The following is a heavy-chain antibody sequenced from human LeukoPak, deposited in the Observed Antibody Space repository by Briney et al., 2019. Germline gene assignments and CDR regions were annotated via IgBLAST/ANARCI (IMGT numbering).Heavy chain of an antibody. J-gene: IGHJ4*02. Sequence: ASVKVSCKASGGTFSSYAISWVRQAPGQGLEWMGGIIPIFSTANCAQKFQGRVTITTDESTSTAYMELSSLRSEDTAVYYCARCDSSGYSPYYFDYWGQGTLVTVSS. V-gene: IGHV1-69*05. CDR3: ARCDSSGYSPYYFDY. CDR2: IIPIFSTA. CDR1: GGTFSSYA. D-gene: IGHD3-22*01.